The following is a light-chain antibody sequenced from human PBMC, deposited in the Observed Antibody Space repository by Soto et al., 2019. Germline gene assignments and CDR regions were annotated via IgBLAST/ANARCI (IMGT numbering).Light chain of an antibody. Sequence: DVQMTQSPSSLSASVGDRVTITCRASQDISSYLAWYQQKPGNAPKSLIYAASSLQTGVPSRFSGSESGPDFTLTINILLHEDSATYYCQQYNIYPLTFGGGTKVEIK. CDR1: QDISSY. CDR2: AAS. CDR3: QQYNIYPLT. J-gene: IGKJ4*01. V-gene: IGKV1D-16*01.